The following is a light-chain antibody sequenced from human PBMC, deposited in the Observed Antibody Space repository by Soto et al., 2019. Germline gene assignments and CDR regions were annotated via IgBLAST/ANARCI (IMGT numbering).Light chain of an antibody. CDR3: QQSYSTLT. Sequence: DIQMTQSPSSLSASVGDRVTITCRASQGIDNHLAWYQQKPGKAPKLLIYAASSLQSGVPSRFSGSGSGTDFTLTISSLQPEDFATYYCQQSYSTLTFGGGTKVDIK. V-gene: IGKV1-39*01. J-gene: IGKJ4*01. CDR1: QGIDNH. CDR2: AAS.